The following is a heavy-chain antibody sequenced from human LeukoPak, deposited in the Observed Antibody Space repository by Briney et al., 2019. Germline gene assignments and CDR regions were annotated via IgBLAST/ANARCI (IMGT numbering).Heavy chain of an antibody. CDR3: ARARSIVGVSPFQH. D-gene: IGHD1-26*01. V-gene: IGHV4-34*01. J-gene: IGHJ1*01. Sequence: SETLSLTCAVYGGSFSGYYWSWIRQPPGKGLEWIGEINHSGSTNYNPSLKSRVTISVDTSKNQFSLKLSSVTAADTAVYYCARARSIVGVSPFQHWGQGTLVTVSS. CDR1: GGSFSGYY. CDR2: INHSGST.